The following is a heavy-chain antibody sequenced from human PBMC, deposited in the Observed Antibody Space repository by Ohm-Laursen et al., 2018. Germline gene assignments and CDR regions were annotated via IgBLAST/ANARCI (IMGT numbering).Heavy chain of an antibody. D-gene: IGHD4-17*01. CDR1: GYTFTGYY. V-gene: IGHV1-2*02. CDR2: INPNSGGT. CDR3: ARGHGDYANWFDP. J-gene: IGHJ5*02. Sequence: GASVKVSCKASGYTFTGYYMHWVRQAPGQGLEWMGWINPNSGGTNYAQKFQGRVTMTRDTSISTAYMELSRLRSDDTAVYYCARGHGDYANWFDPWGQGTLVTVSS.